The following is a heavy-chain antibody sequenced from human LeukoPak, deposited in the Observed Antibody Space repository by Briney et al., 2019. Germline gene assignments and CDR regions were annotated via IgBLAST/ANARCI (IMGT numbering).Heavy chain of an antibody. CDR3: ARVYDSSGHYPIDY. CDR1: GYTFTSYD. D-gene: IGHD3-22*01. V-gene: IGHV1-8*01. Sequence: GASVKVSCKASGYTFTSYDINWVRQATGQGLEWMGWMNPNSDNTGYARKFQGRVTITRNTSISTAYMELSSLRSEDTAVYYCARVYDSSGHYPIDYWGQGTLVTVS. J-gene: IGHJ4*02. CDR2: MNPNSDNT.